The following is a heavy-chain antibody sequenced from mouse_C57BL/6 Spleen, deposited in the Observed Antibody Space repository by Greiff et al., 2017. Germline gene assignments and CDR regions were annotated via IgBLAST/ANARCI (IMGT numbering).Heavy chain of an antibody. D-gene: IGHD2-10*01. V-gene: IGHV1-61*01. CDR1: GYTFTSYW. CDR2: IYPSDSAT. CDR3: ARTYYGNDGYFDV. J-gene: IGHJ1*03. Sequence: QVQLQQPGAELVRPGSSVKLSCKASGYTFTSYWMDWVKQRPGQGLEWIGNIYPSDSATHYNQKFKDKATLTVDKSSSTAYMQLSSLTSEDSAVYYCARTYYGNDGYFDVWGTGTTVTVSS.